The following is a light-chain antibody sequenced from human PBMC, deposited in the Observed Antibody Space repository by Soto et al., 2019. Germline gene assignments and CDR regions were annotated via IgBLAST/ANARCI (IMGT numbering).Light chain of an antibody. CDR2: GVT. Sequence: LTQPASVSGSPGQSITISCTGASGDFGGYNYVSWYQQHPGKAPQLLIYGVTNRPSGVSNRFSGSKSGNTASLTISGLQADDEAEYYCNSYTNSNTLPVFGTGTKVTVL. CDR3: NSYTNSNTLPV. V-gene: IGLV2-14*03. J-gene: IGLJ1*01. CDR1: SGDFGGYNY.